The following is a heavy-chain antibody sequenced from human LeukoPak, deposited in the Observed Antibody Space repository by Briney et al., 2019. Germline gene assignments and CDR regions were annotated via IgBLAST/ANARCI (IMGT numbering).Heavy chain of an antibody. CDR1: GGSFSGYY. Sequence: SETLSHTCAVYGGSFSGYYWSWIRQPPGKGLEWIGEINHSGSTNYNPSLKSRVTISVDTSKNQFSLKLSSVTAADTAVYYCARRAIYDFWSGYLDRSFDYWGQGTLVTVSS. V-gene: IGHV4-34*01. CDR2: INHSGST. CDR3: ARRAIYDFWSGYLDRSFDY. J-gene: IGHJ4*02. D-gene: IGHD3-3*01.